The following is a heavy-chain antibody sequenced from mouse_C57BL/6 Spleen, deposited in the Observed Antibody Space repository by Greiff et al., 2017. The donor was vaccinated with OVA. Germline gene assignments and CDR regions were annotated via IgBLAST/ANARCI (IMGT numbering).Heavy chain of an antibody. Sequence: QVQLQQPGAELVRPGSSVKLSCKASGYTFTSYWMHWVKQRPIQGLEWIGNIDPSDSETHYNQKFKDKATLTVDKSSSTAYMQLSSLTSEDSAVYYCARGRRENYFDDWGQGTTLTVSS. V-gene: IGHV1-52*01. J-gene: IGHJ2*01. CDR2: IDPSDSET. CDR1: GYTFTSYW. CDR3: ARGRRENYFDD.